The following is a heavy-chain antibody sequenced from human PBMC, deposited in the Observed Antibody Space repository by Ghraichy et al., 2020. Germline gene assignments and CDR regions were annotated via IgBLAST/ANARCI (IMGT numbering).Heavy chain of an antibody. J-gene: IGHJ4*02. CDR1: GGSIRSDNW. CDR2: IHHSGGT. Sequence: SRTLSLTCTVSGGSIRSDNWMSWVRQPPGKGLEWIGEIHHSGGTNYNPSLKSRVTISIDTSKNQFSLRLTSLTAADTAVYYCIQNGFYALEYWGQGTLVTASS. D-gene: IGHD2/OR15-2a*01. V-gene: IGHV4-4*02. CDR3: IQNGFYALEY.